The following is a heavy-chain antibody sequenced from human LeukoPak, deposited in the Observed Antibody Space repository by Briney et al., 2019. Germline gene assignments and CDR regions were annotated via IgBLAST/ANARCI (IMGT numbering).Heavy chain of an antibody. Sequence: GGSLRLSCEASGFTFSRFAMHWVRQAPGKGLEWLAVISFGGRSQFYTESVKGRFSVSRDNSKDTVYLQVDSLTPEDTAIYYCAKTLRDLEWLTGELDVWGQGTTVTVSS. CDR1: GFTFSRFA. J-gene: IGHJ6*02. CDR3: AKTLRDLEWLTGELDV. CDR2: ISFGGRSQ. V-gene: IGHV3-30*18. D-gene: IGHD3-3*01.